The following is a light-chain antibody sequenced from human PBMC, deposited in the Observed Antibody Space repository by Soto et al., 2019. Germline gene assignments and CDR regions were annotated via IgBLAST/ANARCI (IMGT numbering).Light chain of an antibody. CDR3: QQRRDYPIT. V-gene: IGKV1-9*01. CDR2: TAS. CDR1: QVISTG. Sequence: DIQLTQSPSFLSASVGDRVTITCRASQVISTGLAWYQQKSGKAPKLLIHTASTLQSGVPSRFSGNGSGTEFTLSINSLQPEDFATYYCQQRRDYPITFGQGTRLDMK. J-gene: IGKJ5*01.